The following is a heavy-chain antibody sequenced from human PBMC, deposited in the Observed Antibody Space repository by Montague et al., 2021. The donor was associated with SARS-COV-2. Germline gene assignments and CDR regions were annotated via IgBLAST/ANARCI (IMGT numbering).Heavy chain of an antibody. CDR1: GGSFSGYY. V-gene: IGHV4-34*01. CDR2: INHSGSP. Sequence: SETLSLTCAVYGGSFSGYYWNWIRQPPGKGLEWIGEINHSGSPKYNPSLKRRVTISVDTSKNQFSLKLNSVTAADTAVYYCARLGEGVVPAPILGVGPYYSYFYMDVWGKGATVTVSS. J-gene: IGHJ6*03. CDR3: ARLGEGVVPAPILGVGPYYSYFYMDV. D-gene: IGHD2-2*02.